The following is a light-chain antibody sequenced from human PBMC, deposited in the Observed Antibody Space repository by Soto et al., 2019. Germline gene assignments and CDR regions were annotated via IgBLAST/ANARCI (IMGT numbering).Light chain of an antibody. J-gene: IGKJ5*01. Sequence: AMERTQLPCCLCASVGDRVIMSCRASRGISNDLGWYQQKPGRPPKLLISAASTLQSGVPSRFSGSGSGTDFTLTISSLQSEDFAVYYCQQYNNWPPITFGQGTRLEIK. CDR3: QQYNNWPPIT. CDR1: RGISND. V-gene: IGKV1-6*01. CDR2: AAS.